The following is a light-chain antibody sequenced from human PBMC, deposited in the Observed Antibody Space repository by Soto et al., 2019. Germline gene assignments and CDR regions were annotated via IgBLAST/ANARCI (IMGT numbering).Light chain of an antibody. CDR2: RAS. J-gene: IGKJ1*01. CDR1: QNIYSN. Sequence: IVMTQSPATLSVSPGERATLSCRASQNIYSNVAWYQQRPGQAPRLLIYRASTRATGIPARFSGSGSGTEFTLTISSLQSEDFTVCSCLQYHNLWAFGQGTKVEIK. V-gene: IGKV3-15*01. CDR3: LQYHNLWA.